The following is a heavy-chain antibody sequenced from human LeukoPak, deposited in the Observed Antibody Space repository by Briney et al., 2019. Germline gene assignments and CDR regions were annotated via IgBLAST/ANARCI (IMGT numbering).Heavy chain of an antibody. V-gene: IGHV3-23*01. CDR2: ISSTSGST. CDR3: ATAVTGTRNFDY. CDR1: GFTFSSYA. Sequence: PGGSLRLSCAASGFTFSSYAMTWVRQAPGKGLAWVSIISSTSGSTYYTDSVKGRFTISRDNSKNMLYLQMNSLRADDTAAYYCATAVTGTRNFDYWGQGTLVTVSS. D-gene: IGHD6-13*01. J-gene: IGHJ4*02.